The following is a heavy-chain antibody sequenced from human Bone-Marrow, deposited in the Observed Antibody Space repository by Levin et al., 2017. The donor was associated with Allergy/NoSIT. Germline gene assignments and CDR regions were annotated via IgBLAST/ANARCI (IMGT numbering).Heavy chain of an antibody. D-gene: IGHD3-9*01. CDR2: IHYSGNI. CDR3: ARHPGGYFQN. V-gene: IGHV4-39*01. Sequence: SETLSLTCSVSGASISNTNYYWGWIRQPPGKGLEWIGSIHYSGNIYYNQSLKSRVSMSVDTSKNYFSLKMTSMTATDTAMYFCARHPGGYFQNWGQGTLVTVSS. J-gene: IGHJ1*01. CDR1: GASISNTNYY.